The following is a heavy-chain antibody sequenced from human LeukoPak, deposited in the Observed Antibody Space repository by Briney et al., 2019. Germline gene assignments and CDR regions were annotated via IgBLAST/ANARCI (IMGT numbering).Heavy chain of an antibody. Sequence: SETLSLTCTVSGGSISRSIYFWGWIRQPPGKGLEWIGSIYYSGSTYYNPSLKSRVTISVDTSKNQFSLKLSSVTAADTAVYYCARVLEGSSGQHWYFDLWGRGTLVTVSS. V-gene: IGHV4-39*07. D-gene: IGHD6-19*01. CDR2: IYYSGST. CDR3: ARVLEGSSGQHWYFDL. J-gene: IGHJ2*01. CDR1: GGSISRSIYF.